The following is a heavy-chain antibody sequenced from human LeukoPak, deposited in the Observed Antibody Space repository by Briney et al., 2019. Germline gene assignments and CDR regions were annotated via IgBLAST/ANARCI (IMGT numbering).Heavy chain of an antibody. CDR2: ISSSSSYI. Sequence: GGSLRLSCAASGFTFSIYSMNWVRQAPGKGLEWVSSISSSSSYIYYADSVKGRFTISRDNAKNSLYLQMNSLRAEDTAVYYCAKDGGGSLEWLPPMDVWGQGTTVTVSS. V-gene: IGHV3-21*01. D-gene: IGHD3-3*01. J-gene: IGHJ6*02. CDR3: AKDGGGSLEWLPPMDV. CDR1: GFTFSIYS.